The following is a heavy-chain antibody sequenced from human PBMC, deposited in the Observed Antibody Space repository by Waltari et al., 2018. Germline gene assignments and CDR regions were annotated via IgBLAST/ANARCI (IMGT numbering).Heavy chain of an antibody. V-gene: IGHV1-18*01. D-gene: IGHD3-22*01. CDR2: ISDEKCQT. J-gene: IGHJ4*02. Sequence: QVQLIQSGAEVKKPGASVKVSCKASGYTFTTYGITWVRQAPGKGLEWMGWISDEKCQTSYAQKLQDRVTMTTDTSTSTAYMELRSPTSDDTAVYYCARVGGNRYYYDGRGFVYYFDYWGQGTLVTVSS. CDR1: GYTFTTYG. CDR3: ARVGGNRYYYDGRGFVYYFDY.